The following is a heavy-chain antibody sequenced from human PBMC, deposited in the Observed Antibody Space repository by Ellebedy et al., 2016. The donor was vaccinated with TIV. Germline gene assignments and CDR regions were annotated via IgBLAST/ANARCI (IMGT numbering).Heavy chain of an antibody. V-gene: IGHV5-10-1*01. CDR2: IDPSDSYT. D-gene: IGHD6-13*01. CDR1: GYSFTSYW. Sequence: GESLKISCKGSGYSFTSYWNSWVRQMPGKGLEWMGKIDPSDSYTNFSPSFQGHVTISADKSISTAYLQCSSLMASDTAMYYCARDGYKIAAPGTRWFDPWGQGTLVTVSS. J-gene: IGHJ5*02. CDR3: ARDGYKIAAPGTRWFDP.